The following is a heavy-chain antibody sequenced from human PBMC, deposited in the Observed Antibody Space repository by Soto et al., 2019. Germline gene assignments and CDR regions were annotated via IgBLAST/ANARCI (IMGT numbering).Heavy chain of an antibody. D-gene: IGHD3-10*01. V-gene: IGHV1-2*04. J-gene: IGHJ6*02. CDR1: GYTFTGYY. CDR3: ARGRGSLWFGVYYGMDV. CDR2: INPNSGGT. Sequence: ASVKVSCKASGYTFTGYYMHWVRQAPGQALEWMGWINPNSGGTNYAQKFQGWVTMTRDTSISTAYMELSRLRSDDTAVYYCARGRGSLWFGVYYGMDVWGQGTTVTVSS.